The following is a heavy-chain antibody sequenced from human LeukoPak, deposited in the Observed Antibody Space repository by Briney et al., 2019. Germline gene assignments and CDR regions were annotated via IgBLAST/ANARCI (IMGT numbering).Heavy chain of an antibody. Sequence: ASVKVSCKASGGTFSSYAISWVRQAPGQGLEWMGRIIPIFGTANYAQKFQGRVTITADKSTSTAYMELSSLRAEDTAVYYCARDSNSSGYYYDFDYWGQGTLVTVSS. CDR1: GGTFSSYA. V-gene: IGHV1-69*06. D-gene: IGHD3-22*01. CDR2: IIPIFGTA. J-gene: IGHJ4*02. CDR3: ARDSNSSGYYYDFDY.